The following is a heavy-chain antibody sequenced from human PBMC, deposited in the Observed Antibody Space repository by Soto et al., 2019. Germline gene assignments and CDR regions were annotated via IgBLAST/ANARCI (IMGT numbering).Heavy chain of an antibody. CDR1: GFTFSSYA. V-gene: IGHV3-23*01. Sequence: PGGSLRLSCAASGFTFSSYAMSWVRQAPEKGLEWVSAISGSGGSTYYADSVKGRFTISRDNSKNTLYLQMNSLRAEDTAVYYCPKDMRGRLPYYFAYWGQGTLATGSS. CDR2: ISGSGGST. D-gene: IGHD2-2*01. J-gene: IGHJ4*02. CDR3: PKDMRGRLPYYFAY.